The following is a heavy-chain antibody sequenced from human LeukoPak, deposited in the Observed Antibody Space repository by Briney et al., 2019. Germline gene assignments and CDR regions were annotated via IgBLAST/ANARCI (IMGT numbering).Heavy chain of an antibody. CDR2: IIPIFGTA. V-gene: IGHV1-69*05. CDR3: ARGVDCSSTSCNYYYMDV. J-gene: IGHJ6*03. CDR1: GGTFSSYA. Sequence: ASVKVSCKASGGTFSSYAISWVRQAPGQGLEWMGGIIPIFGTADYAQKFQGRVTITTDESTSTAYMEPSSLRSEDTAVYYCARGVDCSSTSCNYYYMDVWGKGTTVTVSS. D-gene: IGHD2-2*01.